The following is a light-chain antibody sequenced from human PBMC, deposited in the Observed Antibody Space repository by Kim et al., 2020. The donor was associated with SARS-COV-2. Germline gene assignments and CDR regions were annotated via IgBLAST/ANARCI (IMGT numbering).Light chain of an antibody. CDR1: QGISNY. CDR2: AAS. Sequence: SESIGDRVTITCWARQGISNYLAWFQQKPGKVPQRLIYAASSLQSGVPSRFSGSGSGTEFTLTISSLQPEDVAMYYCLQHNSYPYTFGQGTKLEI. CDR3: LQHNSYPYT. J-gene: IGKJ2*01. V-gene: IGKV1-17*03.